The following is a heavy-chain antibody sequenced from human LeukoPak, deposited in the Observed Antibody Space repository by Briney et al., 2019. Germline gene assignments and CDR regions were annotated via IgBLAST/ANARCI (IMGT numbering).Heavy chain of an antibody. CDR3: ARVGHSGHIVVVTASYFDY. Sequence: SETLSLTCTVSGGSLITYYWNWIRQPAGKGLEWIGRVYTSGGTNYNPSLKSRLTVSVDTSKNQFSLSLRSVTAADTAVYYCARVGHSGHIVVVTASYFDYWGQGTLVTVSS. D-gene: IGHD2-21*02. CDR2: VYTSGGT. J-gene: IGHJ4*02. V-gene: IGHV4-4*07. CDR1: GGSLITYY.